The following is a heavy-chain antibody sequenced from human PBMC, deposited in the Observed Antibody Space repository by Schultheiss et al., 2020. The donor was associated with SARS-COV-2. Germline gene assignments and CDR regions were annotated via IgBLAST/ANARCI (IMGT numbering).Heavy chain of an antibody. CDR1: GYTFTSYD. D-gene: IGHD4-17*01. J-gene: IGHJ4*02. V-gene: IGHV1-8*02. CDR2: MNPKSGNT. Sequence: ASVKVSCKASGYTFTSYDINWVRKATGQGLEWMGWMNPKSGNTGYAQKFQGRVTMTRNTSISTAYMELSSLRSEDTAVYHCARGGITVTGRILVYWGQGTLVTVSS. CDR3: ARGGITVTGRILVY.